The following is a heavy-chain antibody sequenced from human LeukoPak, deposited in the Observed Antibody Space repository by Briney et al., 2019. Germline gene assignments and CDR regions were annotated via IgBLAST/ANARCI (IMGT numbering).Heavy chain of an antibody. CDR2: IYYSGST. V-gene: IGHV4-39*01. Sequence: SETLSLTCTVSGGSISSSSYYWGWIRQPPGKGLEWIGSIYYSGSTYCNPSLKSRVTISVDTSKNQFSLKLRSVTAADTAVYYCARHSHSSGWYLYAFDIWGQGTMVTVSS. CDR1: GGSISSSSYY. CDR3: ARHSHSSGWYLYAFDI. D-gene: IGHD6-19*01. J-gene: IGHJ3*02.